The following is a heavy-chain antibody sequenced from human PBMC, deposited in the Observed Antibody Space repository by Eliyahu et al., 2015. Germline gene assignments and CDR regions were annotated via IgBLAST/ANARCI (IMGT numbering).Heavy chain of an antibody. J-gene: IGHJ5*02. V-gene: IGHV3-7*01. CDR1: GFTFSXYW. CDR2: IKQDGSEK. Sequence: EVQLVESGGGLVQPGGXXRLSCAASGFTFSXYWMSWVRQAXGKGLEWVAXIKQDGSEKYYVDXVKGRFTISRDNAKNSLYLQMNSLRAEDTAVYYCVIRGWKTGWFDPWGQGTLVTVSS. CDR3: VIRGWKTGWFDP. D-gene: IGHD6-19*01.